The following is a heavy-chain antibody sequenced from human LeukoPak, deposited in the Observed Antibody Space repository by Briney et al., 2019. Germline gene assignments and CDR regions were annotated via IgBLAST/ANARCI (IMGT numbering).Heavy chain of an antibody. J-gene: IGHJ5*02. CDR1: GGSISSYY. CDR2: IYTSGST. Sequence: SETLSLTCTVSGGSISSYYWNWIRQPPGKGLEWIGYIYTSGSTSYSPSLKSRVTISVDTSKNQFSLKLSSVTAADTAVYFCARLGATRWFDPWGQGTLVTVSS. D-gene: IGHD1-26*01. CDR3: ARLGATRWFDP. V-gene: IGHV4-4*09.